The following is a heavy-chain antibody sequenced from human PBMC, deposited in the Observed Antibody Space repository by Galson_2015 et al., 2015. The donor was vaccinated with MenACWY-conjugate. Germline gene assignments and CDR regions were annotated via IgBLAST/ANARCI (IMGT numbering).Heavy chain of an antibody. CDR2: IKPDGSEK. Sequence: SLRLSCAASGFISSNYWMTWVRQTPGTGLEWVANIKPDGSEKNYVGSVKGRFTISRDNAENSLYLQMNSLRVDDTAVYYCARDGPNWGPREYWGQGTLVTVSS. D-gene: IGHD7-27*01. CDR3: ARDGPNWGPREY. CDR1: GFISSNYW. J-gene: IGHJ4*02. V-gene: IGHV3-7*03.